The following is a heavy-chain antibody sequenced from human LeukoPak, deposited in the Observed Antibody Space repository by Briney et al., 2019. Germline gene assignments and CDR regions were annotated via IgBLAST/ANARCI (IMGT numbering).Heavy chain of an antibody. Sequence: ASVKVSCKASGYTFTSYGISWVRQAPGQGLEWMGWISAYNGNTNYAQKLQGRVTMTTDTSTSTAYMELRSLRSDDTAVYYCARGLYCTYGVCYIVAFDIWGQGTMVTVSS. D-gene: IGHD2-8*01. J-gene: IGHJ3*02. CDR1: GYTFTSYG. CDR3: ARGLYCTYGVCYIVAFDI. V-gene: IGHV1-18*01. CDR2: ISAYNGNT.